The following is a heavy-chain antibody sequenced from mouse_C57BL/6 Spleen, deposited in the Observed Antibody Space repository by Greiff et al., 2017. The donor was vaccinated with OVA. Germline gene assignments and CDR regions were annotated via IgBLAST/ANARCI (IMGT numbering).Heavy chain of an antibody. CDR3: ARADAGSSYVGYDYAMDY. Sequence: QVQLKQSGAELVKPGASVKISCKASGYAFSSYWMNWVKQRPGKGLEWIGQIYPGDGDTNYNGKFKGKATLTADKSSSTAYMQLSSLTSEDSAVYFCARADAGSSYVGYDYAMDYWGQGTSVTVSS. CDR1: GYAFSSYW. V-gene: IGHV1-80*01. CDR2: IYPGDGDT. D-gene: IGHD1-1*01. J-gene: IGHJ4*01.